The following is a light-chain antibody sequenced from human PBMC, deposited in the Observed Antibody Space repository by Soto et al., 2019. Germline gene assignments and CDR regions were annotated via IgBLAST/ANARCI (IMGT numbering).Light chain of an antibody. J-gene: IGLJ1*01. Sequence: LTQPRSASGTPGQRVTISCSGSSSNIGSNTVNWYQQLPGTAPKLLIYSNNQRPSGVPDRFSGSKSGTSASLAISGLQSEDEADYYCAAWDDSLNGYVFGTGTKVTVL. CDR1: SSNIGSNT. CDR2: SNN. V-gene: IGLV1-44*01. CDR3: AAWDDSLNGYV.